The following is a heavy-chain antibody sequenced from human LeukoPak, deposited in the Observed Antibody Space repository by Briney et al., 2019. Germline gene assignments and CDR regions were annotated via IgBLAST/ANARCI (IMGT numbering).Heavy chain of an antibody. V-gene: IGHV3-21*03. CDR1: GFTFSSYS. CDR3: ALNYYASGSSRYYYYYYGMDV. J-gene: IGHJ6*02. Sequence: GGSLRLSCAASGFTFSSYSMNWVRQAPGKGLEWVSSVSSTSSYIYYAASVKGRFTISRDNAKNSLYLQMNSLRAEDTAVYYCALNYYASGSSRYYYYYYGMDVWGQGTTVTVSS. CDR2: VSSTSSYI. D-gene: IGHD3-10*01.